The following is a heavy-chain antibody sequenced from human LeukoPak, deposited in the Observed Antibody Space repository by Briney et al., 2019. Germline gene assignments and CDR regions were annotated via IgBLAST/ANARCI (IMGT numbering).Heavy chain of an antibody. CDR1: GYTFTGYY. CDR3: AQGLDTAMVTIDY. CDR2: INPNSGGT. D-gene: IGHD5-18*01. V-gene: IGHV1-2*06. Sequence: ASVKVSCKASGYTFTGYYMHWVRQAPGQGLEWMGRINPNSGGTNYAQKFQGRVTMTRDTSISTAYMELSRLRSYDTAVYYCAQGLDTAMVTIDYWGQGTLVTVSS. J-gene: IGHJ4*02.